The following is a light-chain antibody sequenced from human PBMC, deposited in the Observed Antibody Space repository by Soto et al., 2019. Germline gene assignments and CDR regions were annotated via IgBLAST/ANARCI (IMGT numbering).Light chain of an antibody. CDR2: EVS. CDR3: SSYIIISTLV. J-gene: IGLJ2*01. Sequence: QSVLTQPASVSGSPGQSITISCTGTSSDVGGYTYVSWYQQHPGKAPKLMIYEVSNRPSGVSNRFSGAKSGNTASLTISGIQAEVEADYYCSSYIIISTLVLDGGNTLTVL. V-gene: IGLV2-14*01. CDR1: SSDVGGYTY.